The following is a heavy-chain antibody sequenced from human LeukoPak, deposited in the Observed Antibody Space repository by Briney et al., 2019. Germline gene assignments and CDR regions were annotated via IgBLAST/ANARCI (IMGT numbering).Heavy chain of an antibody. CDR1: GYSISSGYC. CDR2: IYHSGST. CDR3: ARLAGDMVRGVILDY. Sequence: SETLSLTCTVSGYSISSGYCWGWIRQPPGKGLEWIGSIYHSGSTYYNPSLKSRVTISVDTSKNQFSLKLSSVTAADTAVYYCARLAGDMVRGVILDYWGQGTLVTVSS. J-gene: IGHJ4*02. V-gene: IGHV4-38-2*02. D-gene: IGHD3-10*01.